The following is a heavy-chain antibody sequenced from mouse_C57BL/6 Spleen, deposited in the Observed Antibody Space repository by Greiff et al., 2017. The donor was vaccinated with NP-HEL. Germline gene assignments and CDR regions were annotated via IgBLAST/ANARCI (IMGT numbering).Heavy chain of an antibody. CDR1: GYTFTSYW. CDR2: INPSNGGT. Sequence: VQLQQPGTELVKPGASVKLSCKASGYTFTSYWMHWVKQRPGQGLEWIGNINPSNGGTNYNEKFKSKATLTVDKSSSTAYMQLSSLTSEDSAVYSCARESYDYDGAWFAYWGQGTLVTVSA. CDR3: ARESYDYDGAWFAY. D-gene: IGHD2-4*01. V-gene: IGHV1-53*01. J-gene: IGHJ3*01.